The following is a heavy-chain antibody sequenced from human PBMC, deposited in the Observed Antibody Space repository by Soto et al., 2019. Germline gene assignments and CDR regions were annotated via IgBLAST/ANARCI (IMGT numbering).Heavy chain of an antibody. Sequence: TLSLTCAVSGGSISSGGYSWSWIRQPPGKGLEWIGYIYHSGSTYYNPSLKSRVTISVDRSKNQFSLKLSSVTAADTAVYYCARATIFGPDNNWFDPWGQGTLVTVSS. CDR2: IYHSGST. V-gene: IGHV4-30-2*01. J-gene: IGHJ5*02. CDR3: ARATIFGPDNNWFDP. CDR1: GGSISSGGYS. D-gene: IGHD3-3*01.